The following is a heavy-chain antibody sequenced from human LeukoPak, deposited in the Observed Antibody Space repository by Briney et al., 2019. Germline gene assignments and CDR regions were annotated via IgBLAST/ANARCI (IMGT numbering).Heavy chain of an antibody. CDR2: ISGSGGDT. CDR3: AKGRISGDAGLDY. J-gene: IGHJ4*02. D-gene: IGHD6-13*01. CDR1: GFTFSSYA. Sequence: GGSLRLSCAASGFTFSSYAMSWVRQALGKGLEWVSSISGSGGDTYYGDSVKGRFTISRDNSKNTLYLQVNSLRAEDTAVFYCAKGRISGDAGLDYWGQGTLVTVSS. V-gene: IGHV3-23*01.